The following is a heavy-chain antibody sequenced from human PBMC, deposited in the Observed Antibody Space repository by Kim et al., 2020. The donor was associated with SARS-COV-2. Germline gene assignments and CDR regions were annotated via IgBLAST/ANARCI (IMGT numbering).Heavy chain of an antibody. D-gene: IGHD3-10*01. CDR3: AKDLNYGSGINYYYGMDV. Sequence: KGRFTITRDNAKNSLYLQMNSLRAEDTALYYCAKDLNYGSGINYYYGMDVWGQGTTVTVSS. V-gene: IGHV3-9*01. J-gene: IGHJ6*02.